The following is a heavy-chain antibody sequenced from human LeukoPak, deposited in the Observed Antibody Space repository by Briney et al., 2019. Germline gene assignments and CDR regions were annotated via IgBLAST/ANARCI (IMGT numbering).Heavy chain of an antibody. CDR3: AREVNYDFWSGYWNFDY. D-gene: IGHD3-3*01. CDR1: GFTFSSYR. J-gene: IGHJ4*02. Sequence: GGSLRLSCAASGFTFSSYRMNWVRQAPGKGLEWVSYISSSSSTIYYADSVKGRFTISRDNAKNSLYLQMNSLRAEDTAVYYCAREVNYDFWSGYWNFDYWGEGTLVTVSS. CDR2: ISSSSSTI. V-gene: IGHV3-48*01.